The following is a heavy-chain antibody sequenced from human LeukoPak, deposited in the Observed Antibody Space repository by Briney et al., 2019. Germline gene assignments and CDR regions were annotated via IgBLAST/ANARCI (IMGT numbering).Heavy chain of an antibody. J-gene: IGHJ2*01. CDR1: GGTFSSYA. CDR2: IIPILGIA. D-gene: IGHD6-13*01. Sequence: SVKVSCKASGGTFSSYAISWVRQAPGQGLEWMGRIIPILGIANYAQKFQGRVTITADKSTSTAYMELSSLRSEDTAVYYCARVGGYSSSWGLNWYFDLWGRGTLVTVSS. V-gene: IGHV1-69*04. CDR3: ARVGGYSSSWGLNWYFDL.